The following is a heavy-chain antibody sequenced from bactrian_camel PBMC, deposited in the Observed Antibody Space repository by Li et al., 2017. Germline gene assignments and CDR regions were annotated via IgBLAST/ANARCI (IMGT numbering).Heavy chain of an antibody. Sequence: DVQLVESGGGSVQAGGSLRLSCVASEYDVSIRFMAWFRQAPGKEREGVTAISNDSMSTYYHDSVKGRFLISRDNAKNTLYLQMNSLKPEDTAKYYRAADLSRLDSRTWYRERYYVRWGPGTQVTVS. J-gene: IGHJ4*01. V-gene: IGHV3S31*01. CDR1: EYDVSIRF. D-gene: IGHD2*01. CDR3: AADLSRLDSRTWYRERYYVR. CDR2: ISNDSMST.